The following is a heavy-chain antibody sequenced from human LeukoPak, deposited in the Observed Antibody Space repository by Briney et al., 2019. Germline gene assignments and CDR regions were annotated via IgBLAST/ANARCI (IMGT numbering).Heavy chain of an antibody. CDR3: AREGNWGSFDY. D-gene: IGHD7-27*01. V-gene: IGHV3-30-3*01. J-gene: IGHJ4*02. CDR2: ISYDGSNK. Sequence: GASVKVSCKASGYTFTGYYMHWVRQAPGKGLEWVAVISYDGSNKYYADSVKGRFTISRDNSKNTLYLQMNSLRAEDTAVYYCAREGNWGSFDYWGQGTLVTVSS. CDR1: GYTFTGYY.